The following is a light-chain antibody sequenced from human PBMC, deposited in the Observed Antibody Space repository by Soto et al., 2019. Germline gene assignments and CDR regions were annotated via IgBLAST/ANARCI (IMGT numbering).Light chain of an antibody. CDR1: QSISGD. Sequence: EIVMTQSPATLSVSPGERVTLSCGASQSISGDLAWYQQKPGQAPRLVIYGASTRATGVPARFSGSGSETEFTLTISSLQSEDFAVYYCQQYDSWPHTFGLGTSLEIK. J-gene: IGKJ2*01. CDR3: QQYDSWPHT. CDR2: GAS. V-gene: IGKV3-15*01.